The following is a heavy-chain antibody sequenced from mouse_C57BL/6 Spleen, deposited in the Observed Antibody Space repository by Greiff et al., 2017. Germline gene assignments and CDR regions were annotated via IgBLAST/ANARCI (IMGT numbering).Heavy chain of an antibody. D-gene: IGHD3-3*01. CDR2: IDPSDSET. CDR3: ASWDWSGGCAY. CDR1: GYTFTSYW. J-gene: IGHJ2*01. Sequence: QVQLLQPGAELVRPGSSVKLSCKASGYTFTSYWMHLVKQRPIQGLEWIGNIDPSDSETHYNQKFKDKATLTVDKSSSTDYMQLSCLTSEDSAVYYCASWDWSGGCAYWRQGTTL. V-gene: IGHV1-52*01.